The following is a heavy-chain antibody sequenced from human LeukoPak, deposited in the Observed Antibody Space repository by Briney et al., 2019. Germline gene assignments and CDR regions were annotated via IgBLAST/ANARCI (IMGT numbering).Heavy chain of an antibody. CDR1: GFTFSDYW. V-gene: IGHV3-74*01. Sequence: LTGGSLRLSCAASGFTFSDYWMHWVRQAPGKGLVWVSRINSDGGTSNYADSVKSRFTISRDNAKHTVYLQMNSLRGEDAAVYYCTRVDIRGYRSFYHYYGMDVWGQGTTVTVSS. J-gene: IGHJ6*02. CDR2: INSDGGTS. D-gene: IGHD3-22*01. CDR3: TRVDIRGYRSFYHYYGMDV.